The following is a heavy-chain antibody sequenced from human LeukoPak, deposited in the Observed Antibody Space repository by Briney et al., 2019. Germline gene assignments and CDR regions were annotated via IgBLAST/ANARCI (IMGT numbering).Heavy chain of an antibody. Sequence: ASVKVSCKASGYTFTSYDINWVRQATGQGLEWMGWMNPNSGNTGYAQKFQGRVTMTRNTSISTAYMELSSLRSDDTAVYYCARGGGLVGAILTGFDYWGQGTLVTVSS. CDR3: ARGGGLVGAILTGFDY. CDR2: MNPNSGNT. V-gene: IGHV1-8*01. J-gene: IGHJ4*02. D-gene: IGHD1-26*01. CDR1: GYTFTSYD.